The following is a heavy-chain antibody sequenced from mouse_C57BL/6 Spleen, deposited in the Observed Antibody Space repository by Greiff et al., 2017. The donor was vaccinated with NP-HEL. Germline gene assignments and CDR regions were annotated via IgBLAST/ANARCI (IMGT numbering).Heavy chain of an antibody. D-gene: IGHD1-1*01. J-gene: IGHJ2*01. CDR3: ARGGSVMGYYGSPDY. CDR1: GFNIKDYY. V-gene: IGHV14-2*01. Sequence: VQLKQSGAELVKPGASVKLSCTASGFNIKDYYMHWVKQRTEQGLEWIGRIDPEDGETKYAPNFQGKATITADTSSNTAYLQLSSLTSEDTAVYYCARGGSVMGYYGSPDYWGQGSTLTVSS. CDR2: IDPEDGET.